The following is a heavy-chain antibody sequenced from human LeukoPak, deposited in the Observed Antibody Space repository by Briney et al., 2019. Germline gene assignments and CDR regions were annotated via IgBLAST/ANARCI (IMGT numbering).Heavy chain of an antibody. Sequence: SETLSLTCTVSGFSISSGYYWGWIRQPPGKGLEWIGNIYHSGSTYYNPSLKSRVAISVDTSKNQFSLKVSSVTAADTAVYYCAREVHYYDSSGYKGSGWFDPWGQGTLVTVSS. CDR1: GFSISSGYY. J-gene: IGHJ5*02. V-gene: IGHV4-38-2*02. CDR2: IYHSGST. CDR3: AREVHYYDSSGYKGSGWFDP. D-gene: IGHD3-22*01.